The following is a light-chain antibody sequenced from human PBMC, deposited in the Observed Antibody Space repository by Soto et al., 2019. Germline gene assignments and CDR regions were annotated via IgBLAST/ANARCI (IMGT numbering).Light chain of an antibody. J-gene: IGLJ1*01. CDR2: GVS. V-gene: IGLV2-14*03. Sequence: QSVXTQPASGSXAPGQWXXXSXXXXXSDVGGYNFVSWYQQYPGKAPKLMICGVSNRPSGVSNRFSGSKSGNTASLTISGLQAEDEADYYCSSFTGSNYVFGTGTKVT. CDR1: XSDVGGYNF. CDR3: SSFTGSNYV.